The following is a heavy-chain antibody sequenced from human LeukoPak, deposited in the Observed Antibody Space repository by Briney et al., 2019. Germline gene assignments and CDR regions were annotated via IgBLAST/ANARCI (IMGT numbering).Heavy chain of an antibody. V-gene: IGHV4-59*12. CDR1: GGSISSYY. Sequence: SETLSLTCAVSGGSISSYYWSWIRQPPGKGLEWIGYIYYSGSTNYNPSLKSRVTISVDTSKNQFSLKLSSVTAADTAVYYCARDIVVVPATEPLYYYYYYGMDVWGQGTTVTVSS. D-gene: IGHD2-2*01. CDR2: IYYSGST. J-gene: IGHJ6*02. CDR3: ARDIVVVPATEPLYYYYYYGMDV.